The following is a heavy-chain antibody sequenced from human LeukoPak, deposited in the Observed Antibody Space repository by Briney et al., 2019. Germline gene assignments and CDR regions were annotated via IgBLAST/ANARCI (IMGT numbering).Heavy chain of an antibody. CDR1: GGSISSSSYY. Sequence: SETLSPTCTVSGGSISSSSYYWGWIRQPPGKGLEWIGSIYTSGSTNYNPSLKSRVTISVDTSKNQFSLKLTSVTAADTAVYYCARGRTGYQLLPTKKDYSYYYMDVWGKGTAVTVPS. CDR3: ARGRTGYQLLPTKKDYSYYYMDV. D-gene: IGHD2-2*01. J-gene: IGHJ6*03. V-gene: IGHV4-39*07. CDR2: IYTSGST.